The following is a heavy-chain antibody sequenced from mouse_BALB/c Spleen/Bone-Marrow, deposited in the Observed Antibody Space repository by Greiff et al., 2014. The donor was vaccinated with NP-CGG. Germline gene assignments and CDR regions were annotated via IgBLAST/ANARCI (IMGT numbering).Heavy chain of an antibody. J-gene: IGHJ2*01. Sequence: VQLQQSGPELVKPGASVKMSCKASGYTFTSYVMHWVKQRPGQGLEWIGYINPYNDGTKYNERFKGKATLTSDKSSSTAYMELSSLTSEDAAVYYCARTRLGYYFDYWGQGTTLTVSS. D-gene: IGHD6-2*01. CDR2: INPYNDGT. CDR1: GYTFTSYV. V-gene: IGHV1-14*01. CDR3: ARTRLGYYFDY.